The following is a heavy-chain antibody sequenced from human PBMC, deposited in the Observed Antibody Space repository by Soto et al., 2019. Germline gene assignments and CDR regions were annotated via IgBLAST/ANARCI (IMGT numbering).Heavy chain of an antibody. CDR1: GYIFTAYS. CDR3: TGEKHCRHGSCYSEYFQR. CDR2: LNRSAGSR. V-gene: IGHV1-46*04. D-gene: IGHD2-15*01. Sequence: DPVKVSCKPSGYIFTAYSMHWVRQPPGEGLEWMDVLNRSAGSRNNAQKLPGRSTMTRDTSTSTVYVDLSSLTCEGPALYYCTGEKHCRHGSCYSEYFQRWGQGTLVTVSS. J-gene: IGHJ1*01.